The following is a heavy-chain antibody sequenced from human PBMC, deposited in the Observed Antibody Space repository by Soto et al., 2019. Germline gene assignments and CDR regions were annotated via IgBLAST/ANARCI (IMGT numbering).Heavy chain of an antibody. J-gene: IGHJ6*02. V-gene: IGHV1-18*01. D-gene: IGHD5-12*01. CDR2: ISTYNGDT. Sequence: QVQLVQSGAEVKKPGASVKVSCKASGYTFTRSGISWVRQAPGQGLEWMGWISTYNGDTNYAQTFQDRVTMTTDTSTRTAYKELRGLRSDDTAVYYCAREGVAPYYYYGMDVWGQGTPVSVSS. CDR3: AREGVAPYYYYGMDV. CDR1: GYTFTRSG.